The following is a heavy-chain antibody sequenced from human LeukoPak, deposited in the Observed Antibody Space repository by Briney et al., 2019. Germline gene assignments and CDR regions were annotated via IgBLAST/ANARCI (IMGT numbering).Heavy chain of an antibody. J-gene: IGHJ3*02. CDR3: ARRYCSGGSCYSSAFDI. D-gene: IGHD2-15*01. CDR2: IYYSGSP. V-gene: IGHV4-39*07. Sequence: SETLSLTCTVSGGSISSSSYYWGWIRQPPGKGLEWIGSIYYSGSPYYNPPLKSRVTISVDTSKNQFSLKLSYVTAADTAVYYCARRYCSGGSCYSSAFDIWGQGTMVTVSS. CDR1: GGSISSSSYY.